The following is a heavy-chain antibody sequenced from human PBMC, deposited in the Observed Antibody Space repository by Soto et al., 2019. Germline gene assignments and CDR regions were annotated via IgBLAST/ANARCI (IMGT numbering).Heavy chain of an antibody. CDR3: ARVRGGRRHLRDSFDI. V-gene: IGHV3-7*01. CDR1: GFTFSSYW. D-gene: IGHD1-26*01. J-gene: IGHJ3*02. Sequence: GGSLRLSCAASGFTFSSYWMSWVRQAPGKGLEWVANIKQDGSEKYYVDSVKGRFTISRDNAKNSLYLQMNSLRAEDTAVYYCARVRGGRRHLRDSFDIWGQETMVTVSS. CDR2: IKQDGSEK.